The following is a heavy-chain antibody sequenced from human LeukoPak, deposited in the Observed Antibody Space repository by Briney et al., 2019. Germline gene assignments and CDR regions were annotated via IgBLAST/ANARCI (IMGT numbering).Heavy chain of an antibody. D-gene: IGHD3-3*01. CDR1: GFTFSSYA. J-gene: IGHJ6*02. Sequence: GRSLRLSCAASGFTFSSYAMHWVRQAPGKGLEWVAVISYDGSNKYYADSVKGRFTISRDNSKNTLYLQMNSLRAEDTAVYYCARDLTYYDFWSGYYSTRYYYYGMDVWGQGTTVTVSS. V-gene: IGHV3-30-3*01. CDR3: ARDLTYYDFWSGYYSTRYYYYGMDV. CDR2: ISYDGSNK.